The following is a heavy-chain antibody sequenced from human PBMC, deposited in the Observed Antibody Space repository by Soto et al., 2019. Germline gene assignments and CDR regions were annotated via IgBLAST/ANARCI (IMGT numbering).Heavy chain of an antibody. J-gene: IGHJ6*04. CDR1: GYSFTRYG. D-gene: IGHD3-16*01. CDR3: AMVDVYVTPSPQDV. V-gene: IGHV1-18*01. Sequence: QVQLVQSRAEVKNPGASVKVSCKASGYSFTRYGIAWARQAPGQGLEWMGWINTYNGNTNNAQNIQCRVTLTTDTSTSTVDMELTSLRSNDTAIYYCAMVDVYVTPSPQDVWGEGTTVIVSS. CDR2: INTYNGNT.